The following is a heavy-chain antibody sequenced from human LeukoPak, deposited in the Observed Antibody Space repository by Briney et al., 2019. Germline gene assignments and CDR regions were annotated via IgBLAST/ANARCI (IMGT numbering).Heavy chain of an antibody. V-gene: IGHV1-2*02. CDR1: GYTFTGYY. CDR2: INPNSGGT. Sequence: ASVTVSCKASGYTFTGYYMHWVRQAPGQGLEWMGWINPNSGGTNYAQKFQGRVTMTRDTSISTAYMELSRLRSDDTAVYYCARGMYYDILTGYDRWGQGTLVTVSS. J-gene: IGHJ4*02. CDR3: ARGMYYDILTGYDR. D-gene: IGHD3-9*01.